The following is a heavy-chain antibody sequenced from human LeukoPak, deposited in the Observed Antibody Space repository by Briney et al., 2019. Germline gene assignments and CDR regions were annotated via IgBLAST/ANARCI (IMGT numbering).Heavy chain of an antibody. D-gene: IGHD1-1*01. CDR2: IYYSGST. V-gene: IGHV4-59*12. CDR1: GGSFSGYY. CDR3: ARLERRYNWFDP. Sequence: SETLSLTCAVYGGSFSGYYWSWIRQPPGKGLEWIGYIYYSGSTNYNPSLKNRVTISVDTSKNQFSLKLSSVTAADTAVYYCARLERRYNWFDPWGQGTLVTVSS. J-gene: IGHJ5*02.